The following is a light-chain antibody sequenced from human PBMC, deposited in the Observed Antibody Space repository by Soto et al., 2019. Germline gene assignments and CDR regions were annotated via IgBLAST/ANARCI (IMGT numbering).Light chain of an antibody. CDR1: QSVSSK. CDR3: QHYHNYHCPSWT. CDR2: EAS. J-gene: IGKJ4*01. V-gene: IGKV3-15*01. Sequence: EIEMTQSPSTLSVSAGERVTLSCRASQSVSSKLAWYQQKPGKAPRLLIYEASTMATGIPARFSGSGSGTECTHIIRSMQSQHSADFYSQHYHNYHCPSWTFGRGTKVEIK.